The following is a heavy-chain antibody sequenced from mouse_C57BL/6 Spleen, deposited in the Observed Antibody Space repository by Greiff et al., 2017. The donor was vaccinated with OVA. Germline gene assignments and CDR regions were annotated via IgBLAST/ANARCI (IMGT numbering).Heavy chain of an antibody. Sequence: EVKLVESGGDLVKPGGSLKLSCAASGFTFSSYGMSWVRQTPDKRLEWVATISSGGSYTYYPDSVKGRFTISRDNAKNTLYLQMSSLKSEDTAMYYCARDTMVNWYFDVWGTGTTVTVSS. CDR2: ISSGGSYT. V-gene: IGHV5-6*01. CDR3: ARDTMVNWYFDV. J-gene: IGHJ1*03. D-gene: IGHD2-1*01. CDR1: GFTFSSYG.